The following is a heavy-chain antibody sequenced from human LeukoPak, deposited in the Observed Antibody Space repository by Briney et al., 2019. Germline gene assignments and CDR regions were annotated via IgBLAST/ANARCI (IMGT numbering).Heavy chain of an antibody. Sequence: PSETLSLTCAVYGGSFSGYYWSWIRQPPGKGLEWIGEINHSGSTNYNPSLKSRVTISVDTSKNQFSLKLSSVTAADTAVYYCARGRSSRRYYYYYYMDVWGKGTRSPSP. CDR1: GGSFSGYY. D-gene: IGHD6-19*01. J-gene: IGHJ6*03. CDR3: ARGRSSRRYYYYYYMDV. V-gene: IGHV4-34*01. CDR2: INHSGST.